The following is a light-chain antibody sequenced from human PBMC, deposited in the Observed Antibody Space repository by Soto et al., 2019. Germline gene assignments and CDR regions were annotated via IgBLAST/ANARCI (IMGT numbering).Light chain of an antibody. J-gene: IGKJ1*01. V-gene: IGKV1-17*01. Sequence: DIQMTQSPSTLSASVGDRFTMSCRASQAIRNDLAWYQQKPGKAPKRLIFAASSLQSGVPSRFSGGGYGTDFTLTITSLQTDDFGTYHCQQYDVHPKTFGQGTKVDI. CDR2: AAS. CDR1: QAIRND. CDR3: QQYDVHPKT.